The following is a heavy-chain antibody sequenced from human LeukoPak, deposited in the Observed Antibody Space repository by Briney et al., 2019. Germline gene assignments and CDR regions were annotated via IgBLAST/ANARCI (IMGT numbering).Heavy chain of an antibody. Sequence: GGSLRLSCAASGFTFSSYEMNWVRQAPGKGLEWVSYISSSGRTTYYADSVKGRFTISRDNAKNSLYLQMNSLRAEDTAVYYCARATRGSGSYFDYWGQGTLVTVSS. CDR3: ARATRGSGSYFDY. V-gene: IGHV3-48*03. D-gene: IGHD3-10*01. J-gene: IGHJ4*02. CDR2: ISSSGRTT. CDR1: GFTFSSYE.